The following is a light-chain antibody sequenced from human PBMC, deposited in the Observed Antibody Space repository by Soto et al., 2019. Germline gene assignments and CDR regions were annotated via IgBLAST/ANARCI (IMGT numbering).Light chain of an antibody. CDR2: GAS. J-gene: IGKJ1*01. CDR1: QSVSDY. CDR3: QQYSNWPQ. Sequence: EIVLTQSPATLSVSPGERATLXCRASQSVSDYLAWYQQRPGQAPRLLIFGASTRATGFPARFSGSGSGTEFTLTISSLQSEDFVVYYCQQYSNWPQFGQGTKVDIK. V-gene: IGKV3-15*01.